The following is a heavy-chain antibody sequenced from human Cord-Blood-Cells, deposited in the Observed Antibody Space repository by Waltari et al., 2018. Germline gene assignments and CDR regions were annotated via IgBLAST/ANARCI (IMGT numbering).Heavy chain of an antibody. CDR2: SNPSGGST. CDR1: GYTFTSNY. Sequence: QVQLVQSGAEVKKPGASVKVSCQASGYTFTSNYMHWFRRHTGQGLEWMGISNPSGGSTSYAQKFQGRVTMTRDTSTSTVYMELSSLRSEDTAVYYCARATYYDFWSGYDYWGQGTLVTVSS. V-gene: IGHV1-46*01. D-gene: IGHD3-3*01. CDR3: ARATYYDFWSGYDY. J-gene: IGHJ4*02.